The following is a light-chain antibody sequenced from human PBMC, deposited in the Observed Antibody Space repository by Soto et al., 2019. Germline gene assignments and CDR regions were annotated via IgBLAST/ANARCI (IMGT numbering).Light chain of an antibody. CDR1: SSDVGGYNY. CDR2: EVS. V-gene: IGLV2-14*01. CDR3: SSYTSSSTLV. Sequence: QSVLTQPASVSGSPGQSITISCPGTSSDVGGYNYVSWYQQHPGKAPKLMIYEVSNRPSGVSNRFSGSKSGNTASLTISGLQAEDEADYYCSSYTSSSTLVFGTGTKPPS. J-gene: IGLJ1*01.